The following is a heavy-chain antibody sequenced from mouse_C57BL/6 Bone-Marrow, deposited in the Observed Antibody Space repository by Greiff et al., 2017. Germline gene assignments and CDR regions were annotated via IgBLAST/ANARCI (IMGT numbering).Heavy chain of an antibody. CDR1: GYTFTSYW. CDR2: INPSSGYT. V-gene: IGHV1-7*01. J-gene: IGHJ2*01. D-gene: IGHD1-3*01. CDR3: ARLALSGYFDY. Sequence: QVQLKQSGAELAKPGASVKLSCKASGYTFTSYWMHWVKQRPGQGLEWIGYINPSSGYTKYNQKFQDKATLTADKSSSTAYMQLSSLTYVDSAVYYCARLALSGYFDYWGQGTTLTVSS.